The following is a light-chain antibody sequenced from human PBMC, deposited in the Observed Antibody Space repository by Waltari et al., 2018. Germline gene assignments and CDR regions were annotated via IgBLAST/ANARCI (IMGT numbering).Light chain of an antibody. CDR1: QDISRW. CDR3: QQANSFPLT. J-gene: IGKJ4*01. CDR2: GAS. Sequence: DLQITHIPSPVTASVGNRVTITCRASQDISRWLAWYQQKPGKAPKFLIYGASNLQSGVPSRFSGSGSGTDFTLTISSLQPEDFATYYCQQANSFPLTFGGGTKVEIK. V-gene: IGKV1-12*01.